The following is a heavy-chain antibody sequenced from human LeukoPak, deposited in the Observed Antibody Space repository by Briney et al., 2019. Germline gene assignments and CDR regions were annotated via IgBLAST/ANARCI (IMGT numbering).Heavy chain of an antibody. V-gene: IGHV3-30-3*01. D-gene: IGHD5-12*01. J-gene: IGHJ4*02. CDR1: GFTFSSYT. CDR3: ARSRGVSGYDFAY. Sequence: GGSLRLSCAASGFTFSSYTMHWVRQAPGRGLEWVALISYDGSNKYYVDSVKGRFTISRDNSKNTLYLQMNSLRVEDTAVYYCARSRGVSGYDFAYWGQGTLVTVSS. CDR2: ISYDGSNK.